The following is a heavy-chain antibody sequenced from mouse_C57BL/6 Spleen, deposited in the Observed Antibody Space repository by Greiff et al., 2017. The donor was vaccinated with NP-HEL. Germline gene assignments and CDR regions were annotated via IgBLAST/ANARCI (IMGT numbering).Heavy chain of an antibody. CDR3: ARDAADDYFDV. CDR1: GFTFSDFY. V-gene: IGHV7-1*01. Sequence: EVQVVESGGGLVQSGRSLRLSCATSGFTFSDFYMEWVRQAPGKGLEWIAASRNKANDYTTEYSASVKGRFIVSRDTSQSILYLQMNALRAEDTAIYYCARDAADDYFDVWGTGTTVTVSS. CDR2: SRNKANDYTT. J-gene: IGHJ1*03.